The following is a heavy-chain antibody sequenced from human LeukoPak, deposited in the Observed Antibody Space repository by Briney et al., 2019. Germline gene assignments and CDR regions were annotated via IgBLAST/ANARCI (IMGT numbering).Heavy chain of an antibody. CDR3: ARAPGDASSTSCYVMDY. D-gene: IGHD2-2*01. V-gene: IGHV4-34*01. Sequence: PSETLSLTCALYAGSLSGYYWSWIRQPPGKGREWIGEINHSGSTNYNPSLKNRVTISVDTSKNQFSLKLSSVTAAATAVYYCARAPGDASSTSCYVMDYWGQGTLATVSS. CDR1: AGSLSGYY. CDR2: INHSGST. J-gene: IGHJ4*02.